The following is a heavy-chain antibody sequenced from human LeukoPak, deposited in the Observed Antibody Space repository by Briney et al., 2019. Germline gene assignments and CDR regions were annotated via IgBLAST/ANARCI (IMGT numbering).Heavy chain of an antibody. D-gene: IGHD3-22*01. CDR2: IYSGGST. Sequence: GGSLRLSCAASGFTVSSNYMSWVRQAPGRGLEWVSVIYSGGSTYYADSVKGRFTISRDNSKNTLYLQMNSLRAEDTAVYYCANHYYDSSGNFDYWGQGTLVTVSS. V-gene: IGHV3-53*01. CDR1: GFTVSSNY. CDR3: ANHYYDSSGNFDY. J-gene: IGHJ4*02.